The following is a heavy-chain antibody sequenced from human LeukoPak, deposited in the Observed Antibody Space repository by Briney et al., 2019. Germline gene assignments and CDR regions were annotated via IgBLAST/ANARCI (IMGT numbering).Heavy chain of an antibody. CDR3: ARGLNDFWAGETY. Sequence: SETLSLTCTVYGGSFSGYYWSWIRQPPGKGLEWIGEINHSGSTNSNPSLKSRVTISLDTSKKQLTLNLRSVTAADTAVYYCARGLNDFWAGETYWGQGTLVTVSS. J-gene: IGHJ4*02. CDR1: GGSFSGYY. CDR2: INHSGST. V-gene: IGHV4-34*01. D-gene: IGHD3-3*01.